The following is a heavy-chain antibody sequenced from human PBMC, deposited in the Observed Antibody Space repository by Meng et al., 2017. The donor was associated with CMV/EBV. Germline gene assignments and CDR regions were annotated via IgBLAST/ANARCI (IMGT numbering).Heavy chain of an antibody. CDR2: IWYDGSNT. Sequence: GESLKISCAASGFTFSNYGMHWVRQAPGKGLEWVAVIWYDGSNTYYADSVKGRFTISRDNSKNTLSLQMNSLRAEDTAVYYCAKDVDDFWNGYPLVYGMDDWGQGTTVTVSS. CDR1: GFTFSNYG. CDR3: AKDVDDFWNGYPLVYGMDD. J-gene: IGHJ6*02. D-gene: IGHD3-3*01. V-gene: IGHV3-33*06.